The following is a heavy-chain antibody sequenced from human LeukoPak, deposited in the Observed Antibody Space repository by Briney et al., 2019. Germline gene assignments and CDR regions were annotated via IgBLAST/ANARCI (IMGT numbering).Heavy chain of an antibody. J-gene: IGHJ4*02. CDR2: ISYDGSNK. CDR1: GFTFSSYA. CDR3: AKDLLSAVAGIFDY. D-gene: IGHD6-19*01. V-gene: IGHV3-30*18. Sequence: GGSLRLSCAASGFTFSSYAMHWVRQAPGKGLEWVAVISYDGSNKYYADSVKGRFTISRDNSKNTLYLQMNSLRAEDTAVYYCAKDLLSAVAGIFDYWGQGTLVTVSS.